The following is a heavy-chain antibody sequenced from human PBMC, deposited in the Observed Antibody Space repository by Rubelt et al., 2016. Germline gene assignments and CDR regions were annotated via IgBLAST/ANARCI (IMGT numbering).Heavy chain of an antibody. V-gene: IGHV1-2*01. CDR3: ASSSGSYYSLDY. CDR2: INPNSGGT. Sequence: QVQLVQSGAEVKKPGASVKVSCKASGYTFTGYYMHWVRQAPGQGLEWMGWINPNSGGTNYAHKFQGRVTSTRDTSSSTAYMGLSRLRSDDTAGYYCASSSGSYYSLDYWGQGTLVTVSS. CDR1: GYTFTGYY. D-gene: IGHD1-26*01. J-gene: IGHJ4*02.